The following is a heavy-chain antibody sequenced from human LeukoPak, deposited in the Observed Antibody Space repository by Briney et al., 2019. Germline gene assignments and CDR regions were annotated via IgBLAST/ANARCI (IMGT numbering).Heavy chain of an antibody. CDR3: ARDRPGGSSLDY. V-gene: IGHV4-59*01. J-gene: IGHJ4*02. CDR2: IYYTGST. D-gene: IGHD6-13*01. CDR1: GGSISGFY. Sequence: SETLSLTCTVPGGSISGFYWSWIRQPPGKGLEWIGHIYYTGSTNYNPSLKSRVTISVDTSKNQFSLKLSSVTAVDTAVYYCARDRPGGSSLDYWGQGTLVTVSS.